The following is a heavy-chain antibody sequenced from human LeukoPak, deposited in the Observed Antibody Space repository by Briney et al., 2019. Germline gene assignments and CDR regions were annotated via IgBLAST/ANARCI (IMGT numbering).Heavy chain of an antibody. CDR2: INPNSGGT. CDR3: ARSDLGHDAFDI. Sequence: PGASVKVSCRASGYTFTGYYMHWVRQAPGQGLEWMGWINPNSGGTNYAQKFQGRVTMTRDTSTSTVYMELSSLRSEDTAVYYCARSDLGHDAFDIWGQGTMVTVSS. CDR1: GYTFTGYY. J-gene: IGHJ3*02. V-gene: IGHV1-2*02.